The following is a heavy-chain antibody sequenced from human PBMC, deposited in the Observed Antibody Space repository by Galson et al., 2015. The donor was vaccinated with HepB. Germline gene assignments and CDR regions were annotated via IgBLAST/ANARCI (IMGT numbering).Heavy chain of an antibody. J-gene: IGHJ6*04. Sequence: SLRLSCAASGFTFSSYAMHWVRQAPGKGLEWVAVISYDGSNKYYADSVKGRFTISRDNSKNTLYLQMNSLRAEDTAVYYCARDCSSTSCYLDVWGKGTTVTVSS. CDR2: ISYDGSNK. CDR3: ARDCSSTSCYLDV. CDR1: GFTFSSYA. V-gene: IGHV3-30-3*01. D-gene: IGHD2-2*01.